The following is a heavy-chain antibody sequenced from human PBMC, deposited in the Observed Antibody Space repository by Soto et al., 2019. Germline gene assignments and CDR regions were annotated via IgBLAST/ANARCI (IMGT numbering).Heavy chain of an antibody. J-gene: IGHJ5*02. CDR1: VLTFSDYY. D-gene: IGHD3-10*01. Sequence: PGGSLRLSCAASVLTFSDYYMSWIRQAPGKGLEWVSYISSSGSTIYYADSVKGRFTISRDNAKNSLYLQMNSLRVEDTAVYYCARDSTMGGITIWDWFDPWGQGTLVTVSS. CDR2: ISSSGSTI. V-gene: IGHV3-11*01. CDR3: ARDSTMGGITIWDWFDP.